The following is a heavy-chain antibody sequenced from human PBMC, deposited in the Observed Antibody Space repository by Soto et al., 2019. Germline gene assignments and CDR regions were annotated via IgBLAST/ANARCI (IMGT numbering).Heavy chain of an antibody. CDR3: ARVRRGSSSGYMDV. CDR2: IKEDGSEK. Sequence: GGSLRLSCAASGFTYSNYWMSWVRQAPGKGLEWVANIKEDGSEKYYVDSVKGRFTISTGNAKNSLYLQMNSLRTEDTAVYYCARVRRGSSSGYMDVWGKGTTVTVSS. V-gene: IGHV3-7*01. J-gene: IGHJ6*03. D-gene: IGHD6-6*01. CDR1: GFTYSNYW.